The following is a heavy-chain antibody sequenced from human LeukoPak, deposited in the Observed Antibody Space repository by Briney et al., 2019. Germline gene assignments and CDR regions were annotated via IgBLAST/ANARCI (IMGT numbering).Heavy chain of an antibody. Sequence: GGSLRLSCEASVFSFRNYWMHWVRQAPGKGLVWVSRIQSDGGATSYADAVKGRFTISRDNAKNTLYLQMNSLRPEDTAVYYCVRDYRYGLDVWGQGTTVTVSS. CDR1: VFSFRNYW. CDR2: IQSDGGAT. J-gene: IGHJ6*02. V-gene: IGHV3-74*01. CDR3: VRDYRYGLDV. D-gene: IGHD1-26*01.